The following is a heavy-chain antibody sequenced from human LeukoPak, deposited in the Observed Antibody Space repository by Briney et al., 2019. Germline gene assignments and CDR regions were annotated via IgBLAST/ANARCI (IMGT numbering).Heavy chain of an antibody. CDR2: INPNGGGT. V-gene: IGHV1-2*02. J-gene: IGHJ6*02. CDR1: GYTFTDYY. D-gene: IGHD6-13*01. CDR3: ARVRIGQQLDKYYYYAMDV. Sequence: ASVKVSCKASGYTFTDYYMHWVRQAPGQGLEWMGWINPNGGGTNFAQKFQGRATMTTDTSISTAYMEVSRLRSDDTAVYYCARVRIGQQLDKYYYYAMDVWGQGTTVTVSS.